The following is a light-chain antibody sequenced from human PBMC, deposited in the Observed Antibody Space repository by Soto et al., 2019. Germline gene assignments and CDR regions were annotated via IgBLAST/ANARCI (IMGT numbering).Light chain of an antibody. V-gene: IGKV3-15*01. J-gene: IGKJ4*01. CDR3: QQYNNWPRGT. CDR1: QSVSSN. CDR2: GAS. Sequence: EIVMTQSPATLSVSPGERATLSCRASQSVSSNLAWYQQKPGQAPRLLIYGASTRATGIPARFSGSGSGTEFTITISSLPPEDFAAYYCQQYNNWPRGTFGGGTKVEIK.